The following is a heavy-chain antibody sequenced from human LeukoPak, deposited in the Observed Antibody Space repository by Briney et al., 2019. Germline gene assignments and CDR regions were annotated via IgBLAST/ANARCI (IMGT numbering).Heavy chain of an antibody. CDR3: AKDGVYYASGSFDY. CDR1: GFTFSTYW. Sequence: PGGSLRLSCAASGFTFSTYWMSWVRQAPGRGLEWVSGISGSGGTTYYADSVKGRFTISRDNSKNTLYLQMNSLRAEDTAVYYCAKDGVYYASGSFDYWGQGTLVTVSS. J-gene: IGHJ4*02. D-gene: IGHD3-10*01. V-gene: IGHV3-23*01. CDR2: ISGSGGTT.